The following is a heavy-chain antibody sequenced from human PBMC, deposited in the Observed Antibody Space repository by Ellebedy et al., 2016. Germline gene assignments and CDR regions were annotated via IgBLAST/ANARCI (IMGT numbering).Heavy chain of an antibody. CDR3: ARDLTPAFEAAGVGRH. CDR1: GYTFISYG. D-gene: IGHD6-13*01. CDR2: ISAYNGNT. V-gene: IGHV1-18*04. J-gene: IGHJ4*02. Sequence: ASVKVSCKASGYTFISYGINWVRQAPGQGLEWMGWISAYNGNTNYAQKFQGRVTMTTDTSTNTAYMGLRSLRSDDTAVYYCARDLTPAFEAAGVGRHWGQGTLVTVSS.